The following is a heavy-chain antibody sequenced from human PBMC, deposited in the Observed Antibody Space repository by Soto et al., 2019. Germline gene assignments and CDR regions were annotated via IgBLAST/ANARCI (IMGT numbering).Heavy chain of an antibody. V-gene: IGHV4-4*07. J-gene: IGHJ4*02. Sequence: RSLTCTVSGGSISSYYWSWIRQPAGKGLEWIGRIYTSGSTNYNPSLKSRVTMSVDTSKNQFSLKLSSVTAADTAVYYCARAARVYGGDHLDDYWGQGTLVTVSS. CDR3: ARAARVYGGDHLDDY. CDR2: IYTSGST. D-gene: IGHD2-21*02. CDR1: GGSISSYY.